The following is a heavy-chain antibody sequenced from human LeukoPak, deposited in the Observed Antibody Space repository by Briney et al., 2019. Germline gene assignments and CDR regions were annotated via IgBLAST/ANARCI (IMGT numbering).Heavy chain of an antibody. Sequence: GGSLRLSCAASGFTFSSYSMNWVRQAPGKGLEWVSSISSSSSYIYYADSEKGRFAISRGNSKNTLYLQMNSLKGDDTAVYYCAKDSAFYYIDVWGKGTTVIISS. V-gene: IGHV3-21*01. CDR2: ISSSSSYI. CDR1: GFTFSSYS. J-gene: IGHJ6*03. D-gene: IGHD3-10*01. CDR3: AKDSAFYYIDV.